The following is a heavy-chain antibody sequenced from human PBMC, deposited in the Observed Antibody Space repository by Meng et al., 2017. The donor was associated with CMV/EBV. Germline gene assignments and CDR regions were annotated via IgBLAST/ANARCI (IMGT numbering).Heavy chain of an antibody. D-gene: IGHD3-10*01. Sequence: ASVKVSCKASGCTFTSYDINWVRQATGQGLEWMGWMNPNSGNTGYAQKFQGRVTITRNTSISTAYMELSSLRSEDTAVYYCARGGYGSGVPYGMDVWGQGTTVTVSS. J-gene: IGHJ6*02. V-gene: IGHV1-8*03. CDR3: ARGGYGSGVPYGMDV. CDR1: GCTFTSYD. CDR2: MNPNSGNT.